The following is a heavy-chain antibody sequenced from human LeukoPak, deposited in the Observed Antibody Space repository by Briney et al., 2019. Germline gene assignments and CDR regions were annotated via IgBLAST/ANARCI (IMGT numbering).Heavy chain of an antibody. CDR3: AAGEYQLLYEDY. J-gene: IGHJ4*02. V-gene: IGHV5-51*01. CDR2: IYPGDSDT. Sequence: GASLKISCKGAGYSFTRYWIGWGRQMRGKRLERMGSIYPGDSDTISSPSFQGQVTISADKSITTASLQWSSLNASDTAMYYCAAGEYQLLYEDYWGQGTLVTVSS. D-gene: IGHD2-2*02. CDR1: GYSFTRYW.